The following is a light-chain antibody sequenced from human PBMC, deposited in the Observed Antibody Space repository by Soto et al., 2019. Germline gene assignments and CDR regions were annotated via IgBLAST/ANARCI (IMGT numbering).Light chain of an antibody. J-gene: IGKJ1*01. V-gene: IGKV3-20*01. CDR3: HYYSYSAWT. CDR1: QAISSTS. CDR2: GAS. Sequence: EIVLTQSPGTLSLYPGEGANLSCRASQAISSTSLVWFQKKPGQAPRLLMYGASTRASDFPDRFTGRGFETYLIFTISEVEPEDFAVYYCHYYSYSAWTFGQGTRVAI.